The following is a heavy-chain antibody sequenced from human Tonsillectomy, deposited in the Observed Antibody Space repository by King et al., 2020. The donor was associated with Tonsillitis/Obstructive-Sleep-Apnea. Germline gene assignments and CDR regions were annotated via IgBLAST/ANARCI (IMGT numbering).Heavy chain of an antibody. V-gene: IGHV3-23*04. CDR1: GFTFSSYA. CDR2: ISGSGGST. CDR3: ALXPIAVAGTFPX. Sequence: VKLVESGGGLVQPGGSLRLSCAASGFTFSSYAMSWVRQAPGKGLEWVSAISGSGGSTYYADSVKGRFTISRDTSKNTLYLQMNSLRAEDTAVYYCALXPIAVAGTFPXXGQGTLVTVSS. J-gene: IGHJ4*02. D-gene: IGHD6-19*01.